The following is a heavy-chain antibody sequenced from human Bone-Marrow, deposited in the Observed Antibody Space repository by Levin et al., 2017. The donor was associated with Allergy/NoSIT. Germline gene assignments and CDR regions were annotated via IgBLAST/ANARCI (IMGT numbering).Heavy chain of an antibody. J-gene: IGHJ4*02. Sequence: GESLKISCAASGFNLSSFGMHWVRQAPGKGLEWVAVISYDGSNKYYVDSVKGQFTISRDNSKNTLFLQMNSLRAEDTAVYYCAKEDYGDYVLDYWGQGTLLTVDS. V-gene: IGHV3-30*18. CDR3: AKEDYGDYVLDY. D-gene: IGHD4-17*01. CDR2: ISYDGSNK. CDR1: GFNLSSFG.